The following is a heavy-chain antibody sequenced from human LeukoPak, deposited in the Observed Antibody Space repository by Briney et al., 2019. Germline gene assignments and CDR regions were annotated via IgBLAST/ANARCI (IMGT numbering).Heavy chain of an antibody. CDR1: GFTFSSYG. CDR3: AKVPYSGSYFLFDY. J-gene: IGHJ4*02. Sequence: GGSLRLSCAASGFTFSSYGMHWVRQAPGKGLEWVAVIWYDGSNKYYADSVKGRFTISRDNSKNTLYLQMNSLRAEDTAVYYCAKVPYSGSYFLFDYWGQGALVTVSS. D-gene: IGHD1-26*01. V-gene: IGHV3-33*06. CDR2: IWYDGSNK.